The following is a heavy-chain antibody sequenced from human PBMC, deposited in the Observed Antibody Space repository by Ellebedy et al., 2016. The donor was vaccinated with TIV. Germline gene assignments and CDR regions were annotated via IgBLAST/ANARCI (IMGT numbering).Heavy chain of an antibody. CDR3: ARVLEVVVPAAIFYYYYYMDV. J-gene: IGHJ6*03. CDR2: IYHSGST. CDR1: GGSFSGYY. D-gene: IGHD2-2*01. V-gene: IGHV4-30-2*01. Sequence: LRLSXAVYGGSFSGYYWGWIRQPPGKGLEWIGYIYHSGSTYYNPSLKSRVTISVDRSKNQFSLKLSSVTAADTAVYYCARVLEVVVPAAIFYYYYYMDVWGKGTTVTVSS.